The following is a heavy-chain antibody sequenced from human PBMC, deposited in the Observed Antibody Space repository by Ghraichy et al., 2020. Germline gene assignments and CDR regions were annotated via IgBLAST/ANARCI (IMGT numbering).Heavy chain of an antibody. CDR3: ARDLSRYDFWSGYYRADYYYYGMDV. D-gene: IGHD3-3*01. V-gene: IGHV4-39*07. CDR2: VYYTGST. J-gene: IGHJ6*02. Sequence: SETLSLTCTVSGGSISSTSYYWSWIRQPPGKGLEWIGSVYYTGSTHYNPSLKSRVTISADTSKKQFSLKLSSVTAADTAVYYCARDLSRYDFWSGYYRADYYYYGMDVGGLGTTVTVSS. CDR1: GGSISSTSYY.